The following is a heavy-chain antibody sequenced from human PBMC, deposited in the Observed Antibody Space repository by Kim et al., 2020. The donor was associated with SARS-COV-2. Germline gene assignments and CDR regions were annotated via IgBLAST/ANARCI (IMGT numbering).Heavy chain of an antibody. D-gene: IGHD6-19*01. Sequence: GGSLRLSCAASGFTFDDYAMHWVRQAPGKGLEWVSGISWNSGSIGYADSVKGRFTISRDNAKNSLYLQMNSLRAEDTALYYCAKAKGVQWLAPGDYWGQG. CDR3: AKAKGVQWLAPGDY. J-gene: IGHJ4*02. CDR1: GFTFDDYA. V-gene: IGHV3-9*01. CDR2: ISWNSGSI.